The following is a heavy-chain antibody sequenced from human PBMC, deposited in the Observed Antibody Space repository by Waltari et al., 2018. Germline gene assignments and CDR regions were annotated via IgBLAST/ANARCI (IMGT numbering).Heavy chain of an antibody. J-gene: IGHJ6*02. CDR2: ISPVFGTA. CDR3: ASCFSTSCLISYYFYMDV. Sequence: QVQLVQSEAEVKKAGSSVKVSCMASDVTFSSNPVTWVRQAPGQGLGWMGGISPVFGTAKYAQKFQGRVTITADRSTSTAYMEMTSLRSDDTAVYYCASCFSTSCLISYYFYMDVWGQGTTVTVSS. CDR1: DVTFSSNP. V-gene: IGHV1-69*14. D-gene: IGHD3-3*01.